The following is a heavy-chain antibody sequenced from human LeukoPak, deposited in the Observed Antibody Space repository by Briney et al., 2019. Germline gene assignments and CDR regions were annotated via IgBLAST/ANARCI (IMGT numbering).Heavy chain of an antibody. Sequence: GGSLRLSCAASGFTFRGYGMHWVRQAPGKGLEWVAVIWYDGSNKYYADSVKGRFTISRDNSKNTLYVQMNSLRAEDTAVYYCAKDLRDGYSGPHYGGQGTLVTVSS. CDR3: AKDLRDGYSGPHY. J-gene: IGHJ4*02. V-gene: IGHV3-33*03. D-gene: IGHD5-24*01. CDR1: GFTFRGYG. CDR2: IWYDGSNK.